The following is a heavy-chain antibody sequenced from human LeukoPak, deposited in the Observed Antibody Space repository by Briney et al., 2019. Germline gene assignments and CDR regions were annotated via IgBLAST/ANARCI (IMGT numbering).Heavy chain of an antibody. D-gene: IGHD1-14*01. Sequence: RGASVKVSCKASGYTFTSYGISWVRQAPGQGLEWMGWISAYNGNTNYAQKLQGRVTMTTDTSTSTAYMELRSLRSDDTAVYYCARIIGSITNYYYYYYMDVWGKGTTVTVSS. V-gene: IGHV1-18*01. CDR1: GYTFTSYG. J-gene: IGHJ6*03. CDR3: ARIIGSITNYYYYYYMDV. CDR2: ISAYNGNT.